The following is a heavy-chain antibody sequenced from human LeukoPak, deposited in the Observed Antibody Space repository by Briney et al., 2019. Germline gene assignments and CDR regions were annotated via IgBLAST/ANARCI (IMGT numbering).Heavy chain of an antibody. CDR3: ARDGDTAMAYFDY. CDR1: GFTFSSYW. Sequence: GGSLRLSCAASGFTFSSYWMSWVRQAPGKGLEWVANIKQDGSEKYYVDSVKGRFTISRDNAKNSLYLQMNSLRAEDTAVYYCARDGDTAMAYFDYWGQGTLVTVSS. D-gene: IGHD5-18*01. J-gene: IGHJ4*02. CDR2: IKQDGSEK. V-gene: IGHV3-7*01.